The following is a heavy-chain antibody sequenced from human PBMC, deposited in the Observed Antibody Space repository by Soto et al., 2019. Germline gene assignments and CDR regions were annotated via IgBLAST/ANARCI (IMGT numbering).Heavy chain of an antibody. D-gene: IGHD6-13*01. CDR2: FDPEDGET. V-gene: IGHV1-24*01. CDR1: GYTLTELS. J-gene: IGHJ4*02. Sequence: ASVKVSCKVSGYTLTELSMHWVRQAPGKGLEWMGGFDPEDGETIYAQKFQGRVTMTEDTSTDTAYMELSSLRSEDTAVYYCATGLEAAAGTNYWGQGTLVTVSS. CDR3: ATGLEAAAGTNY.